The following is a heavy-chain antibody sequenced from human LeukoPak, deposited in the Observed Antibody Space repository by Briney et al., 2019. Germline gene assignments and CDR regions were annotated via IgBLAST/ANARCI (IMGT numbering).Heavy chain of an antibody. CDR3: ARAKYSSGWYGNFDY. Sequence: PSETLSLTCAVYGGSFSGYYWSWIRQPPGKGLEWIGEINHSGSTNYNPSLKSRVTISVDTSKNQFSLKLSSVTAADTAVYYCARAKYSSGWYGNFDYWGQGTLVTVSS. CDR1: GGSFSGYY. J-gene: IGHJ4*02. D-gene: IGHD6-19*01. CDR2: INHSGST. V-gene: IGHV4-34*01.